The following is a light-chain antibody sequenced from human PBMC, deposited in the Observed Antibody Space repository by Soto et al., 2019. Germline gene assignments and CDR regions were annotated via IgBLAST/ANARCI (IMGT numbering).Light chain of an antibody. Sequence: DIQLTQSPSFLSASVGDRVTITCRASQAISTYLAWYQQKPGRAPKLLIHAASTLQTGVPARFSDSGSGTEFTLTISSHQPEDFATYYCQELDIYPFTFGPGTKVD. CDR1: QAISTY. J-gene: IGKJ3*01. CDR3: QELDIYPFT. V-gene: IGKV1-9*01. CDR2: AAS.